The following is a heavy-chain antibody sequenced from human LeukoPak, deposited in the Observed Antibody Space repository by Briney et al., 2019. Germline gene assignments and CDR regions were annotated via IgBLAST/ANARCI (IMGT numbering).Heavy chain of an antibody. V-gene: IGHV4-61*02. CDR1: GGSISSDSHY. J-gene: IGHJ3*02. D-gene: IGHD6-13*01. Sequence: SETLSLTCTVSGGSISSDSHYWSWIRQPAGKGLEWIGRIYTSGSTNYNPSLKSRATISVDKSKNQFSLKLSSVTAADTAVYYCAREVAAAGTYAFDIWGQGTMVTVSS. CDR2: IYTSGST. CDR3: AREVAAAGTYAFDI.